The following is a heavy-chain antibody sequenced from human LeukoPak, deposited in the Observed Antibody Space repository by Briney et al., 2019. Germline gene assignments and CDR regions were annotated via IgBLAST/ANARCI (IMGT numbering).Heavy chain of an antibody. CDR3: ARPIAVAGTVYFHY. V-gene: IGHV1-46*01. CDR1: GYTFTSYY. Sequence: ASVKVSCKASGYTFTSYYMHWVRQAPGQGLEWMGIINTSGGRTSYAQKFQGRVTMTRDTSTSTVYTELSSLRSEDTAVYYCARPIAVAGTVYFHYWGQGTLVTVSS. D-gene: IGHD6-19*01. CDR2: INTSGGRT. J-gene: IGHJ1*01.